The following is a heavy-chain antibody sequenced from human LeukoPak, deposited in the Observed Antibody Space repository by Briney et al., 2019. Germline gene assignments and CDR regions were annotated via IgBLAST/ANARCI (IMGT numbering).Heavy chain of an antibody. CDR1: GFTFSSNG. J-gene: IGHJ4*02. V-gene: IGHV3-48*04. CDR2: ISATGGTI. D-gene: IGHD6-19*01. Sequence: GGSLRLSCAASGFTFSSNGMNWVRQAPGKGLEWVSYISATGGTIYYADSVKGRLTISRDNAKNSLYLQMNSLRVEDTAVYYCAKNQSSARFDYWGQGTLVTVSS. CDR3: AKNQSSARFDY.